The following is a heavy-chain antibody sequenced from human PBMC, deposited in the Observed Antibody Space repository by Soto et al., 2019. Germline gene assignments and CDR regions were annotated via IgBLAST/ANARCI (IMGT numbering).Heavy chain of an antibody. V-gene: IGHV5-10-1*01. Sequence: LKISCKGSGYSFTSYWISWVRQMPGKGLEWMGRIDPSDSYTNYSPSFQGHVTISADKSISTAYLQWSSLKASDTAMYYCARTLSQEYYDILTGSTYYYYYGMDVWGQGTTVTVSS. CDR2: IDPSDSYT. CDR3: ARTLSQEYYDILTGSTYYYYYGMDV. D-gene: IGHD3-9*01. J-gene: IGHJ6*02. CDR1: GYSFTSYW.